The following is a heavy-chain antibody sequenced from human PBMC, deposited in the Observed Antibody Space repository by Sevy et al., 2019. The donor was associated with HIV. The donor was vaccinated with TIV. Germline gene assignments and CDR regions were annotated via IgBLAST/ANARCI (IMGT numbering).Heavy chain of an antibody. J-gene: IGHJ3*02. CDR3: ASGDMVRGVTHERDAFDI. CDR1: GGSISSGGYY. V-gene: IGHV4-31*03. Sequence: SETLSLTCTVSGGSISSGGYYWSWIRQHPGKGLEWIGYIYYSGSTYYNPSLKSRVTISVDTSKNQFSLKLSSVTAAETAVYYCASGDMVRGVTHERDAFDIWGQGTMVTVSS. CDR2: IYYSGST. D-gene: IGHD3-10*01.